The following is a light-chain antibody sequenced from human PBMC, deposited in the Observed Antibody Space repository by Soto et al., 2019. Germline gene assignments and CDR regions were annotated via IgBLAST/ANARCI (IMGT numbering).Light chain of an antibody. CDR2: DVS. CDR3: LQYSSYWA. V-gene: IGKV1-5*01. Sequence: DIQMTQSPSTLSASVGDRVTITCRASQSITSWLAWYQQKPGKAPNLLIYDVSSLESGVPSRFSGSGSGTEFTLTISSLQPDDFATYYCLQYSSYWAFGQGTKVDIK. J-gene: IGKJ1*01. CDR1: QSITSW.